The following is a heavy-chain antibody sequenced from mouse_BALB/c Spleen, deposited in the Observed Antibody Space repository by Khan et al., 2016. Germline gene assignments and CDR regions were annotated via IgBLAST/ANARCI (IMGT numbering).Heavy chain of an antibody. CDR1: GDSITSGY. V-gene: IGHV3-8*02. CDR3: ARYDGRTYVRGMDY. D-gene: IGHD1-1*01. Sequence: EVQLQESGPSLVKLSQTLSLTCSVTGDSITSGYWNWIRKLPGNKLEYMGYISHSGSTYYTPSLKSRISITRDTSKNQYYLQLNSVTTEDTATYYCARYDGRTYVRGMDYWGQGTSVTVSS. CDR2: ISHSGST. J-gene: IGHJ4*01.